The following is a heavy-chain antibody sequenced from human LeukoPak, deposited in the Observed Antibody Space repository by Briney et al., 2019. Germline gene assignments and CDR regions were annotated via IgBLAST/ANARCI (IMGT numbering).Heavy chain of an antibody. J-gene: IGHJ4*02. V-gene: IGHV4-59*12. CDR2: IYYSGRT. D-gene: IGHD6-13*01. CDR3: ARGAPRPQGHTIAAAGTGCFDY. Sequence: KPSQTLSLTCTVSGGSISNYSWSWIRQPPGKGLEWIGFIYYSGRTNYNPSLKSRVTISVDTSKNQFSLKLSSVTAADTAVYYCARGAPRPQGHTIAAAGTGCFDYWGQGTLVTVSS. CDR1: GGSISNYS.